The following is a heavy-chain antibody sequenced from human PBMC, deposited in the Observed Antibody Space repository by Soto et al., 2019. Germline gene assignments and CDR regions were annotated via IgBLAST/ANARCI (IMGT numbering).Heavy chain of an antibody. D-gene: IGHD2-15*01. CDR2: IYYAGNA. V-gene: IGHV4-39*01. J-gene: IGHJ4*02. Sequence: SDTLSLTCTVSGDSITKSLCYWPWVRQTPWKGLEWIASIYYAGNAYYNPSLQSRVTISVDASKNQFSLELQSVTAADSAVYYCARVPYYGSGGDGPYFFDYWGQGXLVTVYS. CDR3: ARVPYYGSGGDGPYFFDY. CDR1: GDSITKSLCY.